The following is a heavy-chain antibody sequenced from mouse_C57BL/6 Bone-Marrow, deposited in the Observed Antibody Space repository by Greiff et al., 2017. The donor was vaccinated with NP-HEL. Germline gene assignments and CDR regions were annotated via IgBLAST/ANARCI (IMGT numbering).Heavy chain of an antibody. J-gene: IGHJ1*03. Sequence: VQLKESGPGLVAPSKSLSITCTVSGFSLTSYGVHWVRQPPGKGLEWLVVIWSDGSTTYNSALKSRLSISKDNSKSQVFLKMNSLQTDDTAMYYCARHGGLRRGDWYFDVWGTGTTVTVSS. CDR1: GFSLTSYG. CDR3: ARHGGLRRGDWYFDV. V-gene: IGHV2-6-1*01. CDR2: IWSDGST. D-gene: IGHD2-2*01.